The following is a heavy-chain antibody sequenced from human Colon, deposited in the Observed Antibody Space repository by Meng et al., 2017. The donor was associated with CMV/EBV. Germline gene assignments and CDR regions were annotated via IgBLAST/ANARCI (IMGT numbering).Heavy chain of an antibody. J-gene: IGHJ4*02. CDR1: GGSVSSGSYY. V-gene: IGHV4-61*01. CDR2: IYYSGST. Sequence: SETLSLTCTVSGGSVSSGSYYWSWIRQPPGKGLEWIGYIYYSGSTNYNPSLKSRVTISVDTSRNQFSLKLSSVTAADTAVYYCARDGGNQYFDYWGQGTLVTVSS. D-gene: IGHD1-14*01. CDR3: ARDGGNQYFDY.